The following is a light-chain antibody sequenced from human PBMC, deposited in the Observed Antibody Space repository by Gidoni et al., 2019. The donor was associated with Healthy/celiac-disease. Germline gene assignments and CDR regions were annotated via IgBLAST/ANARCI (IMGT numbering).Light chain of an antibody. Sequence: DIQMTKSPSSLSASVGERVTITCRASQRISSYFNWYQQKPGKAPKLLIYAASSLQSGVPSRFSGSGSLTVFTLTISSLQPEDFATYYCQQSYSTPLYTFXXXTKLEIK. CDR2: AAS. CDR3: QQSYSTPLYT. J-gene: IGKJ2*01. V-gene: IGKV1-39*01. CDR1: QRISSY.